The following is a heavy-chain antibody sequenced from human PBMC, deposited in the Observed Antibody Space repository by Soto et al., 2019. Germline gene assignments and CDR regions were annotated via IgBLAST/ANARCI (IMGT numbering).Heavy chain of an antibody. J-gene: IGHJ4*02. Sequence: PGGSLRLSCAASGFTFSDYYMSWIRQAPGKGLEWVSYISSSGSTIYYADSVKGRFTISRDNAKNSLYLQMNSLRAEDTAVYYCARDHIAVAGIKSATIMGYWGQGTLVTVSS. CDR3: ARDHIAVAGIKSATIMGY. D-gene: IGHD6-19*01. CDR1: GFTFSDYY. CDR2: ISSSGSTI. V-gene: IGHV3-11*01.